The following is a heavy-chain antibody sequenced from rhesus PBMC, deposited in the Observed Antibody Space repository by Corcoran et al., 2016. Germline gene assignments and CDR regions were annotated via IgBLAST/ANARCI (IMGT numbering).Heavy chain of an antibody. CDR2: FNTGGGST. CDR1: GFTFGSYY. D-gene: IGHD3-28*01. J-gene: IGHJ4*01. V-gene: IGHV3-8*01. Sequence: EVQLVESGGGLVQPGGSLRLSCTGSGFTFGSYYMYWVRQAPGKGLEWVSAFNTGGGSTWYTDSVNGRFTISKENAKNTLYLQMDSLRAEDTAVYYCARLTSGYYTLWGQGVLVTVSS. CDR3: ARLTSGYYTL.